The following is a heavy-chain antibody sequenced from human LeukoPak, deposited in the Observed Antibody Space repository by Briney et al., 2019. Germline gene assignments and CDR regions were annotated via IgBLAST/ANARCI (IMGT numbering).Heavy chain of an antibody. J-gene: IGHJ4*02. CDR2: INPNSGGT. D-gene: IGHD5-24*01. CDR1: GYTFTGYY. Sequence: ASVKVSCKASGYTFTGYYMHWVRQAPGQGLEWMGWINPNSGGTNFAQKFQGRVTMTRDTSISTAYMELSRLRSDDTAVYYCARGLEMATITADYWGQGTLVTVSS. V-gene: IGHV1-2*02. CDR3: ARGLEMATITADY.